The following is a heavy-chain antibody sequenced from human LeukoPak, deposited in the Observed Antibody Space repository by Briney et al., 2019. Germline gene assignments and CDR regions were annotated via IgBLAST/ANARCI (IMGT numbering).Heavy chain of an antibody. CDR1: GLTFSDYY. J-gene: IGHJ6*02. V-gene: IGHV3-11*01. D-gene: IGHD6-6*01. CDR3: ARSRRVYSSSSAYFYGMDV. CDR2: ISSSGSTI. Sequence: EPGGSLRLSCAASGLTFSDYYMSWLRQAPGKGLEWVSYISSSGSTIYYADSVKGRFTISRDNAKNSLYLQMNSLRAEDTAVYYCARSRRVYSSSSAYFYGMDVWGQGTTVTVSS.